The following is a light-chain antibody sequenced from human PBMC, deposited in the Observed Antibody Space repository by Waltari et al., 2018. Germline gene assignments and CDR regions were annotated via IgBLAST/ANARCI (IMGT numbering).Light chain of an antibody. CDR2: WAS. Sequence: DIVMTQSPDSLVVSLGERATITCKPSHNILYTSNNKNYLAWYQQKPGQPPKLLIFWASTRESGVPDRFSGSGSGTDFTLTISGLQAEDVAVYYCQQYFTTPLTFGGGTKVEI. CDR3: QQYFTTPLT. V-gene: IGKV4-1*01. J-gene: IGKJ4*01. CDR1: HNILYTSNNKNY.